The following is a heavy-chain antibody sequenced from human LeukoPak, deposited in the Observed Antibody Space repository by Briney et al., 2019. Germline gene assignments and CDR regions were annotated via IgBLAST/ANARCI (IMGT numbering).Heavy chain of an antibody. CDR3: AYREYYYDSSGS. D-gene: IGHD3-22*01. CDR1: GYTFTGYY. J-gene: IGHJ5*02. Sequence: ASVKVSCKASGYTFTGYYMHWVRQAPGQGLEWMGWINPNSGGTNYAQKFQGRVTMTRDTSISTAYMELSRLRSDDTAVYYCAYREYYYDSSGSWGQGTLVTVSS. V-gene: IGHV1-2*02. CDR2: INPNSGGT.